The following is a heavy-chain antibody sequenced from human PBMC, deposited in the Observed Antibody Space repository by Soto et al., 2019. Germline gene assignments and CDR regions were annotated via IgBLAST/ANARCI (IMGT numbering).Heavy chain of an antibody. J-gene: IGHJ5*02. CDR1: GYTFTSYG. CDR2: ISAYNGNT. CDR3: ARVNTWAGDYERLRYNWFDP. Sequence: ASVKVSCKASGYTFTSYGISCVRQAPGQGLEWMGWISAYNGNTNYAQKLQGRVTMTTDTSTSTAYMELRSLRSDDTAVYYCARVNTWAGDYERLRYNWFDPWGQGTLV. D-gene: IGHD4-17*01. V-gene: IGHV1-18*01.